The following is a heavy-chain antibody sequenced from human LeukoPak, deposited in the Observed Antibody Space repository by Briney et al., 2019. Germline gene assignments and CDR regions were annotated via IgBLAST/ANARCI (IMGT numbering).Heavy chain of an antibody. CDR2: ISDIGSI. CDR3: AGHHPRNTVDF. Sequence: SETLSLTCTVSGGSISSYYWSWIRQPPGKGLEWIAYISDIGSINYNPSLKSRVTISLETPKNQLSLKLRSVTAADTAVYYCAGHHPRNTVDFWGQGTLVTVSS. D-gene: IGHD2/OR15-2a*01. V-gene: IGHV4-59*08. J-gene: IGHJ4*02. CDR1: GGSISSYY.